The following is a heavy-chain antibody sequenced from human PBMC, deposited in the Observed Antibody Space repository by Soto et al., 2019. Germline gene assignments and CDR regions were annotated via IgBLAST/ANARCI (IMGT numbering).Heavy chain of an antibody. J-gene: IGHJ4*02. V-gene: IGHV3-30*03. CDR1: GFTFSSYG. Sequence: QVQLVESGGGVVQPGRSLRLSCAASGFTFSSYGMHWVRQAPGKGLEWVAVISYDGSNKYYADSVKGRFTISRDNSKNTLYLQMNSLRAEDTAVYYCARVPAATNPTDYWGQGTLVTVSS. D-gene: IGHD2-2*01. CDR2: ISYDGSNK. CDR3: ARVPAATNPTDY.